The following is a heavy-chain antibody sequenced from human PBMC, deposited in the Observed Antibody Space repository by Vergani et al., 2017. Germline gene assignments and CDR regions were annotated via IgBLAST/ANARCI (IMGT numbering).Heavy chain of an antibody. D-gene: IGHD2-2*02. CDR2: ISYDGSKT. J-gene: IGHJ4*02. V-gene: IGHV3-30*03. CDR1: GFKFSQFG. Sequence: QVQLVESGGGVVQPGTSLRLSCEASGFKFSQFGMHWVRQGPGKGLEWVAFISYDGSKTQYADSEKGRVTISRDNSKNTVGLEMSSLRLEDTGVYHCVRDRGLCAGGRCYTEAWDYWGQGTPVTVTS. CDR3: VRDRGLCAGGRCYTEAWDY.